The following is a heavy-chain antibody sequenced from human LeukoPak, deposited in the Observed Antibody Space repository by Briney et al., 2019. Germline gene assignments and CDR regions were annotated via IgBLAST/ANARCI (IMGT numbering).Heavy chain of an antibody. Sequence: ASVTVSCKASGYSFTAYWIQWVRQAPGQGLEWMGCMNANSGATGYAQSFQGRVTMTRDTSINTAFMELNSLRSDDTAVYFCARDPGYLQSDYWGQGTLVTVPS. V-gene: IGHV1-2*02. CDR1: GYSFTAYW. CDR2: MNANSGAT. CDR3: ARDPGYLQSDY. J-gene: IGHJ4*02. D-gene: IGHD1-26*01.